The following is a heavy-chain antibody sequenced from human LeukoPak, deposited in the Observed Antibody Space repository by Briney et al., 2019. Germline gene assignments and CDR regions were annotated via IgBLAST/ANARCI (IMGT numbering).Heavy chain of an antibody. CDR3: ARGPAYCSGGSCYPGFFFDY. CDR1: GGTFSSYA. D-gene: IGHD2-15*01. V-gene: IGHV1-69*13. Sequence: GASVKVSCKASGGTFSSYAISWVRQAPGQGLEWMGGIIPIFGTANYAQKFQGRVTITADESTSTAYMELSSLRSEDTAVYYCARGPAYCSGGSCYPGFFFDYWGQGTLVTVSS. CDR2: IIPIFGTA. J-gene: IGHJ4*02.